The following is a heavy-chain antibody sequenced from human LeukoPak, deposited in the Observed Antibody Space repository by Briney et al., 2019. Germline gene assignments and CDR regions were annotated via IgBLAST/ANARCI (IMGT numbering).Heavy chain of an antibody. CDR3: AREDHSNYNY. CDR1: GFPFSSYW. Sequence: GGSLRLSCAASGFPFSSYWMSWVRQAPGKGLEWVANIKQDGGEIFYVDSVKGRFTISRDNAKNSLYLQMNSLRAEDTAVYYCAREDHSNYNYWGQGTLVTVSS. D-gene: IGHD4-11*01. CDR2: IKQDGGEI. V-gene: IGHV3-7*01. J-gene: IGHJ4*02.